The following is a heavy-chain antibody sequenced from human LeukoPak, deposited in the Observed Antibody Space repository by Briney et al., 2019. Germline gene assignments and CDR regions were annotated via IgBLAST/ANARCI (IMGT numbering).Heavy chain of an antibody. CDR2: INPSGGST. CDR1: GYTFTSYY. D-gene: IGHD3-10*01. Sequence: ASVKVSCKASGYTFTSYYMHWVRQAPGQGLEWMGIINPSGGSTSYAQKFQGRVTMTRDTSTSTVYMELSSLRSEDTVVYYCARGPRGSGSRRFNWFDPWGQGTLVTVSS. J-gene: IGHJ5*02. CDR3: ARGPRGSGSRRFNWFDP. V-gene: IGHV1-46*01.